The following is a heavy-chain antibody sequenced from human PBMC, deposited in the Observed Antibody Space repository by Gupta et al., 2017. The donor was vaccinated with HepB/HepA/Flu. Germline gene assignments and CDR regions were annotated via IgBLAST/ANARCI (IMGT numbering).Heavy chain of an antibody. CDR1: GFSLSSHW. V-gene: IGHV3-7*01. J-gene: IGHJ4*02. Sequence: EVQLVESGGGSVQPGGSLRLSCVASGFSLSSHWMDWVRQAPGKGLEWVGNIKEDGTETYYVDSVRGRFTISRDNAKNSLHLQLSSLRIDDTAVYYRARNRGFLQLELWGQGTLVTVSS. D-gene: IGHD1-1*01. CDR3: ARNRGFLQLEL. CDR2: IKEDGTET.